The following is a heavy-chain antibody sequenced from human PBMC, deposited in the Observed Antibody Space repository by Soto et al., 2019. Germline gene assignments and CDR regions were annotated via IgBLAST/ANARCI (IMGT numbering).Heavy chain of an antibody. CDR2: ISAYNGNT. Sequence: ASVKVSCKATGYMFTRYGITWVRQAPGQGLEWMGWISAYNGNTNYAQKLQGRVTMTTDTSTSTAYMELRSLRSDDTAVYYCARGRGIAAAGTSYYYYGMDVWGQGTTVTVSS. V-gene: IGHV1-18*01. CDR3: ARGRGIAAAGTSYYYYGMDV. CDR1: GYMFTRYG. J-gene: IGHJ6*02. D-gene: IGHD6-13*01.